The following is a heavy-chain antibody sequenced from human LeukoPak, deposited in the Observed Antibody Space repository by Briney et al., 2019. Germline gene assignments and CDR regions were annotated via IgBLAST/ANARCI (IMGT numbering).Heavy chain of an antibody. J-gene: IGHJ4*02. V-gene: IGHV1-8*01. CDR2: MNPNSGNT. CDR3: ARVGIYYDSSGYITPLDY. CDR1: GYTFTSYD. D-gene: IGHD3-22*01. Sequence: REASAKVSCKASGYTFTSYDINWVRQATGQGLEWMGWMNPNSGNTGYAQKFQGRVTMTRNTSISTAYMELSSLRSEDTAVYYCARVGIYYDSSGYITPLDYWGQGTLVTVSS.